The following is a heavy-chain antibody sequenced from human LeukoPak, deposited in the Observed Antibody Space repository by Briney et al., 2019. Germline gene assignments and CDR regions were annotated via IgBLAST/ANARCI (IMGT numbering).Heavy chain of an antibody. V-gene: IGHV1-18*01. CDR3: ARDEGIAVAGTMGY. D-gene: IGHD6-19*01. Sequence: ASVKVSCKASGYTFTSYGISWVRQAPGQGLEWMGWISAYNGNTNYAQKFQGRVTMTTDTSTSTAYMELRSLRSDDTAVYYCARDEGIAVAGTMGYWGQGTLVTVSS. CDR2: ISAYNGNT. J-gene: IGHJ4*02. CDR1: GYTFTSYG.